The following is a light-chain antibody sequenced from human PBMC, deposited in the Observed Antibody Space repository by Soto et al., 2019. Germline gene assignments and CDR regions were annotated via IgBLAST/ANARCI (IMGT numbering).Light chain of an antibody. V-gene: IGKV1-9*01. J-gene: IGKJ5*01. CDR1: QGISSY. CDR2: TAS. CDR3: QHRHSYPIT. Sequence: DIQLTQSPSFVSASVGDRVTITCRARQGISSYLAWYQQKPGKAPKLLIHTASTLQSGVPSRFSGSGSGTEFTLTISSLQPEDFATYYCQHRHSYPITFGQGTRLEIK.